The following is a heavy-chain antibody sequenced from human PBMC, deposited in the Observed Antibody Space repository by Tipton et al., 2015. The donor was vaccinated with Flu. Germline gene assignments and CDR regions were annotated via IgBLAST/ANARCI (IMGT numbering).Heavy chain of an antibody. Sequence: SLRLSCAASGFTFGTYAMTWVRQAPGKGLEWVSGISGRGGSTSYADSVKGRFTVSRDISENKLYLQMNILRVEDTAVYYCARARACSSTSCYVDYWGPGTLVTVSS. V-gene: IGHV3-23*01. D-gene: IGHD2-2*01. CDR2: ISGRGGST. J-gene: IGHJ4*02. CDR1: GFTFGTYA. CDR3: ARARACSSTSCYVDY.